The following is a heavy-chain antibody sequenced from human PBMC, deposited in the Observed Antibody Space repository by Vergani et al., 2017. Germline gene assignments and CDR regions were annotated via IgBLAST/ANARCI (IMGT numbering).Heavy chain of an antibody. V-gene: IGHV3-48*01. J-gene: IGHJ3*02. D-gene: IGHD3-22*01. CDR2: ISTDASTT. Sequence: EVQLVESGGGLVQPGGSLRLSCVGSGFTFSTYSMNWVRQAPGKGLEWVSYISTDASTTYYGDSVKGRFTISRDNAKNSLYLQMNSLRAEDTAVYFCAREPLRTYDSSGYYFHDAFDIWDQGTMVTVSS. CDR1: GFTFSTYS. CDR3: AREPLRTYDSSGYYFHDAFDI.